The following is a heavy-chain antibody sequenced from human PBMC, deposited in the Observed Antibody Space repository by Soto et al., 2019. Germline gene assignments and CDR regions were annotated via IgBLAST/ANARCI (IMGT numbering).Heavy chain of an antibody. J-gene: IGHJ4*02. Sequence: GGSLRLSCAASGFSLRPYSRNWVRQAPGKGLEWISYITTTSSTKYYADSVKGRFTISRDNAKNSLYLQMDSLRNEDTAVYYCVRDKGFAYNLPRRDHWGPGTLLTGXS. CDR2: ITTTSSTK. CDR1: GFSLRPYS. V-gene: IGHV3-48*02. CDR3: VRDKGFAYNLPRRDH. D-gene: IGHD1-1*01.